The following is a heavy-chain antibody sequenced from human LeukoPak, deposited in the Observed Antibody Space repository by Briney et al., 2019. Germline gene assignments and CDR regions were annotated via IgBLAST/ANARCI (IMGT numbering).Heavy chain of an antibody. V-gene: IGHV1-2*02. CDR2: INPNSGGT. Sequence: GASVKVSCKASGYTFTGYYMHWVRQAPGQGLEWMGWINPNSGGTNYAQKFQGRVTMTRDTSISTAYMELTGLTSDDTAMYYCARAHGTYGSESYIAYWGQGTLVTVSS. CDR1: GYTFTGYY. CDR3: ARAHGTYGSESYIAY. J-gene: IGHJ4*02. D-gene: IGHD3-10*01.